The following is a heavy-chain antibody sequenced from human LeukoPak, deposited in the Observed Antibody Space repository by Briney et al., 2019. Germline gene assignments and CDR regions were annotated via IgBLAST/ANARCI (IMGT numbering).Heavy chain of an antibody. CDR2: MYRSDAT. CDR1: GLTVSSNY. V-gene: IGHV3-53*01. Sequence: GGSLRLSCAASGLTVSSNYMSWVHQAPGKGLEWVSVMYRSDATYYADSVKGRFTMSRDSSKNTVYLQMNSLRSEDTAVYYCARDLPDQGAYWGQGTLVIVSS. CDR3: ARDLPDQGAY. D-gene: IGHD1-14*01. J-gene: IGHJ4*02.